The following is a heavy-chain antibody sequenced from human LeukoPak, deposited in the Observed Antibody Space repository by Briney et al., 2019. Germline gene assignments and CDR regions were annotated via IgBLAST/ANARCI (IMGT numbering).Heavy chain of an antibody. V-gene: IGHV4-4*02. CDR2: IYHSGST. CDR1: GGSISSSNW. Sequence: SETLSLTCAVSGGSISSSNWWSWVRQPPGKGLEWIGEIYHSGSTNYNLSLKSRVTISVDKSKNQFSLKLSSVTAADTAVYYCARLDYYDSSGGMDVWGQGTTVTVSS. J-gene: IGHJ6*02. D-gene: IGHD3-22*01. CDR3: ARLDYYDSSGGMDV.